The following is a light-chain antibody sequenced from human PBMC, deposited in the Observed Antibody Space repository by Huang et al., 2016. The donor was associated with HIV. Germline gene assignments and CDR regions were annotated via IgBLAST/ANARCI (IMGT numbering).Light chain of an antibody. Sequence: AIQLTQSPSSLSASVGDRVTITCRASRGISSGLAWYQQKPGKAPKLLIFDASGLVSGVPSRFSGSGSGTDFTLTISSLQPEDFATYYCQQFNNYLTFGQGTRLEIQ. CDR2: DAS. CDR1: RGISSG. CDR3: QQFNNYLT. V-gene: IGKV1D-13*01. J-gene: IGKJ5*01.